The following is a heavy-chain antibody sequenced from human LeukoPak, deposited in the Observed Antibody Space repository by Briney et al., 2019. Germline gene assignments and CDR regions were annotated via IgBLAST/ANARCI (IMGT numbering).Heavy chain of an antibody. Sequence: HGESLKISCKGSGYNFATYWIAWVRQMPGKGLEWMGVIYPGDSDTKYGPSFQGQVTISADKSLNTAYLQWRSLKASDTAIYYCARESEHTARWLDPWGQGTLVTVSS. CDR3: ARESEHTARWLDP. CDR2: IYPGDSDT. CDR1: GYNFATYW. V-gene: IGHV5-51*01. D-gene: IGHD6-19*01. J-gene: IGHJ5*02.